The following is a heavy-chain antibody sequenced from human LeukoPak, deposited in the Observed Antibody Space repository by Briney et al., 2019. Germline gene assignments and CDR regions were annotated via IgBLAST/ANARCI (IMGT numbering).Heavy chain of an antibody. CDR2: ISYDGSNK. CDR1: GFTFSSYA. J-gene: IGHJ4*02. D-gene: IGHD4-17*01. V-gene: IGHV3-30-3*01. CDR3: AREDGET. Sequence: GGSLRLSCAASGFTFSSYAMHWVRQAPGKGLEWVAVISYDGSNKYYADSVKGRFTISRDNSKNTLYLQMNSLRAEDTAVYYCAREDGETGGQGTLVTVSS.